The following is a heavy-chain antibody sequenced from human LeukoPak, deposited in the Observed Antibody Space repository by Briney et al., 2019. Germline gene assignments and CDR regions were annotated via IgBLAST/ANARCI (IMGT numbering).Heavy chain of an antibody. D-gene: IGHD3-10*01. CDR1: GGSISSSSYY. Sequence: SETLSLTCTVSGGSISSSSYYWGWIRQPPGKGLEWIGSIYYSGSTYYNPSLKSRVTISVDTSENQFSLKLSSVTAADTAVYYCARRNSYYYGSGSYYLHFDYWGQGTLVTVSS. CDR2: IYYSGST. CDR3: ARRNSYYYGSGSYYLHFDY. J-gene: IGHJ4*02. V-gene: IGHV4-39*07.